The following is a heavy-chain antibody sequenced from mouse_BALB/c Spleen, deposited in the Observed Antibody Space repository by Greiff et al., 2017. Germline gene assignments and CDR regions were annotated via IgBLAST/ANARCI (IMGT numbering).Heavy chain of an antibody. V-gene: IGHV1-87*01. Sequence: QVQLKQSGAELARPGASVKLSCKASGYTFTSYWMQWVKQRPGQGLEWIGAIYPGDGDTRYTQKFKGKATLTADKSSSTAYMQLSSLASEDSAVYYCARGGFYQFPYAMDYWGQGTSVTVSS. J-gene: IGHJ4*01. CDR3: ARGGFYQFPYAMDY. CDR2: IYPGDGDT. CDR1: GYTFTSYW.